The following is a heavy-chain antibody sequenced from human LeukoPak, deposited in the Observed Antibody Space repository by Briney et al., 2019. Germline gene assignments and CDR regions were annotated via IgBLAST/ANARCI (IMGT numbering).Heavy chain of an antibody. CDR3: ARGDIVVVLAAIDYYYYGMDV. CDR1: GYTFTAYY. CDR2: INPNSGGT. V-gene: IGHV1-2*06. Sequence: ASVKVSCKASGYTFTAYYIHWVRQAPGQGLEWMGRINPNSGGTNYAQKFQDRVTMTRDTSISTAYMELSRLRSDDTAVYYCARGDIVVVLAAIDYYYYGMDVCGQGTTVTVSS. D-gene: IGHD2-2*01. J-gene: IGHJ6*02.